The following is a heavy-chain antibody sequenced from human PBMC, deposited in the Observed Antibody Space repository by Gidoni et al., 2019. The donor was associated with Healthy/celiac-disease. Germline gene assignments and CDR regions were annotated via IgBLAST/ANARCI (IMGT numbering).Heavy chain of an antibody. Sequence: QVQLVESGGGVVQPGRSLRLSCAASGFTFSSYGMHWVRQAPGKGLEWVAVIWYDGSNKYYADSVKGRFTISRDNSKNTLYLQMNSLRAEDTAVYYCARDLTTVTTPGGYWGQGTLVTVSS. CDR1: GFTFSSYG. CDR3: ARDLTTVTTPGGY. J-gene: IGHJ4*02. D-gene: IGHD4-17*01. CDR2: IWYDGSNK. V-gene: IGHV3-33*01.